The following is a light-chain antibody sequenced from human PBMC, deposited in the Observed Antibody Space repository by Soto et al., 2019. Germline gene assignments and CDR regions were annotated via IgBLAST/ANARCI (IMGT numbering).Light chain of an antibody. J-gene: IGKJ1*01. CDR2: GVS. CDR1: QSVGSTF. Sequence: EIVLTQSPGNLSLSPGERATLSCRASQSVGSTFLAWYQQKPGQAPRLLIYGVSARATGIPDRFRGSWSGTGFTLSISRLEPEDFGVYCCGRFVSSPPRTFGQGSKVEIK. V-gene: IGKV3-20*01. CDR3: GRFVSSPPRT.